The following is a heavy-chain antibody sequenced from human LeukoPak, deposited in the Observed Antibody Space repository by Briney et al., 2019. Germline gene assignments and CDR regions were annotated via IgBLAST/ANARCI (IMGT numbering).Heavy chain of an antibody. V-gene: IGHV3-7*03. Sequence: GGSLRLSCAASGFTFSQYWMSWVRQAPGKGLEWVANIKHDGSEKQGGSEKNYVDSVKGRFTISRDNAKNSLYLQMNSLRAEDTALYYCAKGRWGEVQGVFDYWGQGTLVTVSS. CDR1: GFTFSQYW. CDR2: IKHDGSEKQGGSEK. CDR3: AKGRWGEVQGVFDY. D-gene: IGHD3-10*01. J-gene: IGHJ4*02.